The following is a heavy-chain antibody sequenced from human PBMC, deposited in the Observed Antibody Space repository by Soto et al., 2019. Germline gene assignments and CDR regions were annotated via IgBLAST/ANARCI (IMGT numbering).Heavy chain of an antibody. CDR2: IYPGDSDT. D-gene: IGHD2-8*01. CDR1: GYSFTSYW. Sequence: PGESLKISCKGSGYSFTSYWIGWVRQMPGKGLEWMGIIYPGDSDTRYSPSFQGQVTISADKPISTAYLQWSSLKASDTAMYYCARSIVLMEDYYYGMDVWGQGTTVTVSS. V-gene: IGHV5-51*01. CDR3: ARSIVLMEDYYYGMDV. J-gene: IGHJ6*02.